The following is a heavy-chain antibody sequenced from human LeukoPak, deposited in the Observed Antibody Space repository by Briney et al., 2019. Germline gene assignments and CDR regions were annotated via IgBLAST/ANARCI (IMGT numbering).Heavy chain of an antibody. CDR2: ISYDGSNK. CDR3: ARDEFGYSSTWYLDY. J-gene: IGHJ4*02. Sequence: PGGSLRLSCAASGFTFSSYAMHWVRQAPDKGLEWVGVISYDGSNKYYADSVKGRFTISRDNSKNTLYLQMNSLRAEDTAVYYCARDEFGYSSTWYLDYWGQGTLVTVSS. D-gene: IGHD6-13*01. CDR1: GFTFSSYA. V-gene: IGHV3-30*04.